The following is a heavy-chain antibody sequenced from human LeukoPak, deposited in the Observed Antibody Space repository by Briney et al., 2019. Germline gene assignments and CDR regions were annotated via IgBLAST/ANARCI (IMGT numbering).Heavy chain of an antibody. CDR1: GFTFDDYA. D-gene: IGHD3-9*01. V-gene: IGHV3-43D*03. J-gene: IGHJ4*02. CDR2: ISWDGGST. CDR3: AKDIDWSNNFDY. Sequence: GGSLRLSCAASGFTFDDYAMHWVRHAPGKGLEWVSLISWDGGSTYYADSVKGRFTISRDNSKNSLYLQMNSLRAEDTALYYCAKDIDWSNNFDYWGQGTLVTVSS.